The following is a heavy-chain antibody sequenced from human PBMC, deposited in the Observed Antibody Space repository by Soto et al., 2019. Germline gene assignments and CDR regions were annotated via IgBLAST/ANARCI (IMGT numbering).Heavy chain of an antibody. D-gene: IGHD2-15*01. CDR3: ARVVAATTDAFDI. Sequence: SETLSLTCTVSGGSISSGDYYWSWIRQPPGKGLEWIGYIYYSGSTYYNPSLKSRVTISVDTSKNQFSLKLSSVTAADTAVYYCARVVAATTDAFDIWGQGTMVTVSS. J-gene: IGHJ3*02. CDR1: GGSISSGDYY. CDR2: IYYSGST. V-gene: IGHV4-30-4*01.